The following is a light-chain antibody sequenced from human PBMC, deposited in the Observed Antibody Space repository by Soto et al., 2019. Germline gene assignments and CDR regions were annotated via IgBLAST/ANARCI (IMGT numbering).Light chain of an antibody. CDR1: QNINSW. CDR3: QQYNSYSSGT. CDR2: KAS. J-gene: IGKJ1*01. Sequence: DIQMTQSPSTLSASVGDRVTITCRASQNINSWLAWYQQKPGKAPKLLIYKASSLESGVPSRFSGSGSGTEFTLTINSLQPDDFAIYYYQQYNSYSSGTFGQGTKVEIK. V-gene: IGKV1-5*03.